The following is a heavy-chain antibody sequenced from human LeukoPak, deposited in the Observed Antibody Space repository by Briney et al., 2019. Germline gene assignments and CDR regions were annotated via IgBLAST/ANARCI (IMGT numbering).Heavy chain of an antibody. CDR2: ISSSGSTI. CDR3: ARDERDSSSWYVGY. J-gene: IGHJ4*02. D-gene: IGHD6-13*01. Sequence: PGGSLRLSCAASGFTFSDYYMSWIRQAPGMGLEWVSYISSSGSTIYYADSVKGRFTISRDNAKNSLYLQTNSLRAEDTAVYYCARDERDSSSWYVGYWGQGTLVTVSS. CDR1: GFTFSDYY. V-gene: IGHV3-11*01.